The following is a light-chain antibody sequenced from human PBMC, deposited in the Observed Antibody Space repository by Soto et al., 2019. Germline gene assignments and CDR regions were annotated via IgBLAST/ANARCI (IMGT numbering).Light chain of an antibody. Sequence: QSALTQPRSVSGSPGQSVTISCTGTSSDVGGYNYVSWYQQHPGKAPKLMIYDVSKRPSGVPDRFSGSKSGNTASLTISGLQAEDEADYYCCSYAGSYNNVFGNGTKVTVL. CDR3: CSYAGSYNNV. J-gene: IGLJ1*01. CDR1: SSDVGGYNY. CDR2: DVS. V-gene: IGLV2-11*01.